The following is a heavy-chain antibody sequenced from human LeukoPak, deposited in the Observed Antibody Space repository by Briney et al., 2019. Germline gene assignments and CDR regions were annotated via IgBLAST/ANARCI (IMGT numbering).Heavy chain of an antibody. Sequence: GGSLRLSCAASGFTFNSYTMNWVRQAPGKGLEWVSCVSKSSDYIYYADSVRGRFTISRDNAKNSLYLQMNSLRAEDTAVYYCARDRGDIRGDAFDIWGQGTMVTVSS. CDR2: VSKSSDYI. V-gene: IGHV3-21*01. D-gene: IGHD3-9*01. CDR3: ARDRGDIRGDAFDI. CDR1: GFTFNSYT. J-gene: IGHJ3*02.